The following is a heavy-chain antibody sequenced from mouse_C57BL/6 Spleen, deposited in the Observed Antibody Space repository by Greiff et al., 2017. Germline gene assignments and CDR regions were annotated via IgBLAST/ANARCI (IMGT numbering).Heavy chain of an antibody. CDR3: ARDENDGSDAMDY. J-gene: IGHJ4*01. CDR1: GFTFSSYA. V-gene: IGHV5-4*01. D-gene: IGHD1-1*01. Sequence: EVKLVESGGGLVKPGGSLKLSCAASGFTFSSYAMSWVRQTPEKRLEWVATISDGGSYTYYPDNVKGRFTISRDNAKNNLYLQMSHLKSEDTAMYYCARDENDGSDAMDYWGQGTSVTVSS. CDR2: ISDGGSYT.